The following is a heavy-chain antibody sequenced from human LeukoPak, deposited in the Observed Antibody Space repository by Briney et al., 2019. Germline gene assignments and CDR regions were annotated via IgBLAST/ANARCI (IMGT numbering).Heavy chain of an antibody. Sequence: PGGSLRLSCVASGFTFGSHAMNWVRQAPGKGLEWVSSISRNSLYMYYADSLNGRFTISRDNAKNTLYLQMDSTRAEDTAVYYCARDKVGHDFWSGYSDFWGQGTLVTVSS. CDR3: ARDKVGHDFWSGYSDF. V-gene: IGHV3-21*06. J-gene: IGHJ4*02. CDR2: ISRNSLYM. D-gene: IGHD3-3*01. CDR1: GFTFGSHA.